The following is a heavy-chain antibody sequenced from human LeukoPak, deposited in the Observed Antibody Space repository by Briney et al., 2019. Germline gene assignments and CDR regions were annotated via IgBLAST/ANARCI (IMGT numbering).Heavy chain of an antibody. CDR1: GYTFTSYG. CDR3: ASGYLGRAGTTDRLDY. D-gene: IGHD4-17*01. CDR2: ISACNGNT. V-gene: IGHV1-18*01. J-gene: IGHJ4*02. Sequence: ASVKVSCKASGYTFTSYGISWVRQAPGQGLEWMGWISACNGNTNYARKLQGRVTMTTDTSTSTAYMELRSLRSDDTAVYYCASGYLGRAGTTDRLDYWGQGTLVTVSS.